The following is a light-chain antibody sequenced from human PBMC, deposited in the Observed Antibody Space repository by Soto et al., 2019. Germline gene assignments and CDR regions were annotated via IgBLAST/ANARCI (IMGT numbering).Light chain of an antibody. CDR2: GAS. J-gene: IGKJ4*01. Sequence: EVVLTQSPGTLSLSPGERAFLSCRASQTIRSNFLAWYQQKPGQAPRLLIYGASSRVTGIPDRFSGSASGTDFTLTISRLEPEDFAVYYCHQYGGSPLTFGRGTKVEIK. CDR1: QTIRSNF. V-gene: IGKV3-20*01. CDR3: HQYGGSPLT.